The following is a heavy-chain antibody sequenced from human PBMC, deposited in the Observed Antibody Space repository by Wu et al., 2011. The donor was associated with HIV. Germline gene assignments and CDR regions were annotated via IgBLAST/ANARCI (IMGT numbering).Heavy chain of an antibody. Sequence: QVQLVQSGAEVKKPGASVKVSCKVSGYTLTESSMHWVRQAPGKGLEWMGGFDPEDFETIYAQKFQGRVTMTRDTSISTAYMELSRLRSDDTAVYYCARDHCSSPSCYENHYYGLDVWGQGTTVTVSS. CDR2: FDPEDFET. CDR1: GYTLTESS. V-gene: IGHV1-24*01. D-gene: IGHD2-2*01. CDR3: ARDHCSSPSCYENHYYGLDV. J-gene: IGHJ6*02.